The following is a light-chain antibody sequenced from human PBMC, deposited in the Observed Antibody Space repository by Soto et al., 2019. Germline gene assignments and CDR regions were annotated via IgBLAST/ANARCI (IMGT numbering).Light chain of an antibody. CDR2: DAS. CDR3: QHYDNLPLT. Sequence: DIQMTQSPSSLSASIGDRVTITCQASQNITNNLNWYHQKPGKAPKXLIFDASNLETGVPSRFSGSGSRTHFSLTINNLQPEDVGTYFCQHYDNLPLTFGGGTKVDIK. J-gene: IGKJ4*01. V-gene: IGKV1-33*01. CDR1: QNITNN.